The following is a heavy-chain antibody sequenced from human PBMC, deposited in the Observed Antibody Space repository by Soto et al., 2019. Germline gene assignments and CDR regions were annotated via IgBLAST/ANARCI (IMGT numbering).Heavy chain of an antibody. CDR1: GGSFSGYY. V-gene: IGHV4-34*01. J-gene: IGHJ4*02. CDR3: ARRGASGATEPTNFDY. D-gene: IGHD1-26*01. Sequence: SSETLSLTCAVYGGSFSGYYWSWIRQPPGKGLEWIGEINHSGSTNYNPSLKSRVTISVDTSKNQFSLKLSSVTAADTAVYYCARRGASGATEPTNFDYWGQGTLVTVSS. CDR2: INHSGST.